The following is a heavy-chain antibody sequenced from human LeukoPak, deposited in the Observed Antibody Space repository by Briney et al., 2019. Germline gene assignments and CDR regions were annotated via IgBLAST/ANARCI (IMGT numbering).Heavy chain of an antibody. D-gene: IGHD6-13*01. Sequence: ASVKVSCKASGYTFTGYYMHWVRQAPGQGLEWMGWINPNSGGTNYAQKFQGRVTMTRDTSISTAYMELSRLRSDDTAVYYCAITGYSSSWSLYYYYYMDVWGKGTTVTIS. V-gene: IGHV1-2*02. CDR1: GYTFTGYY. CDR3: AITGYSSSWSLYYYYYMDV. CDR2: INPNSGGT. J-gene: IGHJ6*03.